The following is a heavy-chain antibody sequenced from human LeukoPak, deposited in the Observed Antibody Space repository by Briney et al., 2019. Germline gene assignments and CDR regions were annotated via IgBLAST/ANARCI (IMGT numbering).Heavy chain of an antibody. V-gene: IGHV4-4*02. D-gene: IGHD3-10*01. J-gene: IGHJ2*01. CDR1: GGSISSSNW. Sequence: SETLSLTCAVSGGSISSSNWWSWVRQPPGKGLEWIGEIYHSGSTNYNPSLKSRVTISVDMSKNQFSLKLSSVTAADTAVYYCAREINMVRALRSWYFDLWGRGTLVTVSS. CDR2: IYHSGST. CDR3: AREINMVRALRSWYFDL.